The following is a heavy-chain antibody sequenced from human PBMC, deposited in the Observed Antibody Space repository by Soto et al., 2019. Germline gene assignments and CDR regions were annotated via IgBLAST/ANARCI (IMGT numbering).Heavy chain of an antibody. Sequence: EVQLLESGGGLVQPGGSLRLSCAASGFTFSSYAMSWVRQAPGKGLEWVSAISGSGGSTYYADSVKGRFTISRDNSKNTLYLQMNSLRAEDTAVYFCAKGERVPRNYWYFDLWGRGTLVTVSS. J-gene: IGHJ2*01. CDR1: GFTFSSYA. CDR3: AKGERVPRNYWYFDL. V-gene: IGHV3-23*01. CDR2: ISGSGGST. D-gene: IGHD1-26*01.